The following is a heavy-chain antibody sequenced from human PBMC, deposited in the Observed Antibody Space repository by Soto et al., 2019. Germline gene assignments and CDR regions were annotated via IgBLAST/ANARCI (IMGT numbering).Heavy chain of an antibody. CDR1: GFTFSSYG. CDR2: ISYHVSNK. D-gene: IGHD6-19*01. V-gene: IGHV3-30*18. CDR3: AKDLDRYSSAWFDIDD. Sequence: QVQLVESGGGVVQPGRSLRLSCAASGFTFSSYGMHWVRQAPGKGLEWVAVISYHVSNKYYADSVKGRFTISRDNSKSTLYLQMNSLRAEDTAVYYCAKDLDRYSSAWFDIDDWGQGTLVTVSS. J-gene: IGHJ4*02.